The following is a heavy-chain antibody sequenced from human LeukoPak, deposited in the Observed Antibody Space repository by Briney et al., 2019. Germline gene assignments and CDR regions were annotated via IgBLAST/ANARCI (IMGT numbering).Heavy chain of an antibody. J-gene: IGHJ6*02. CDR2: IYYSGST. V-gene: IGHV4-59*01. Sequence: SETLSLTCTVSGGSISSYYWSWIRQPPGKGLEWIGYIYYSGSTNYNPSLKSRVTISVDTSKNQFSLKLSSVTAADTAVYYCARDNGDYDPSYYYCYGMDVWGQGTTVTVSS. CDR3: ARDNGDYDPSYYYCYGMDV. CDR1: GGSISSYY. D-gene: IGHD4-17*01.